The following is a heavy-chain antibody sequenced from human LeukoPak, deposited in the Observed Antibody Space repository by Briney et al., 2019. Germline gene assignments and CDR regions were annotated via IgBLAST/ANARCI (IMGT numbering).Heavy chain of an antibody. Sequence: SETLSLTCTVSGGSISSYYWSWIRQPPGKGLEWIGYIYYSGSTNYNPSLKSRVTISVDTSKNQFSLKLSSVTAADTAVHYCARVGQLAFDLWGRGTLVTVSS. V-gene: IGHV4-59*01. D-gene: IGHD6-13*01. CDR3: ARVGQLAFDL. CDR2: IYYSGST. CDR1: GGSISSYY. J-gene: IGHJ2*01.